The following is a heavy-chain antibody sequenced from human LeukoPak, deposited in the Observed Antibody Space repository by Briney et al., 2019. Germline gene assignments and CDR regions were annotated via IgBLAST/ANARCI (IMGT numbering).Heavy chain of an antibody. CDR3: ARGAAAGTDYYYGMDV. V-gene: IGHV3-20*01. D-gene: IGHD6-13*01. J-gene: IGHJ6*02. CDR1: GFTFDDYG. CDR2: INWNGGST. Sequence: GGSLRLSCAASGFTFDDYGMSWVRQAPGKGLEWVSGINWNGGSTGYADSVKGRFTISRDNAKNSLYLQMNSLRAEDTVLYHCARGAAAGTDYYYGMDVWGQGTTVTVSS.